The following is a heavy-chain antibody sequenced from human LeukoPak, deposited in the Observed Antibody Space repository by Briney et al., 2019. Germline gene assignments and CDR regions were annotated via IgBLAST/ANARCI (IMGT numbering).Heavy chain of an antibody. Sequence: SETLSLTCTVSGGSISSYYWSWIRQPPGKGLEWIGYIYYSGSTNYNPSLTSRVTISVDTSKNQFSLKLSSVTAADTAVYYCARTMAAAASRDYWGQGTLVTVSS. CDR1: GGSISSYY. CDR3: ARTMAAAASRDY. CDR2: IYYSGST. V-gene: IGHV4-59*01. J-gene: IGHJ4*02. D-gene: IGHD6-13*01.